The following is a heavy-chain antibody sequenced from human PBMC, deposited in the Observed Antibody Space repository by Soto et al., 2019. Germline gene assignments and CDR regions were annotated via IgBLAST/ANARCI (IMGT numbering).Heavy chain of an antibody. CDR2: IYHSGST. D-gene: IGHD2-2*01. V-gene: IGHV4-30-2*01. CDR1: GVTISSGGYS. Sequence: SETLSLTCAVAGVTISSGGYSWSWIRQPPGKGLEWIGYIYHSGSTYYNPSLKSRVTISVDRSKNQFSLKLSSVTAADTAVYYCARVPDRWGQGTLVTVSS. CDR3: ARVPDR. J-gene: IGHJ5*02.